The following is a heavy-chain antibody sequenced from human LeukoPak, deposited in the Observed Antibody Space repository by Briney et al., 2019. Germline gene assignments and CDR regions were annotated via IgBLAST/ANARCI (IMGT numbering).Heavy chain of an antibody. CDR3: ASNSRLTSSWYSRDY. D-gene: IGHD6-13*01. CDR2: ISSSGSTI. CDR1: GFTFSDYY. V-gene: IGHV3-11*01. J-gene: IGHJ4*02. Sequence: GSLRLSCAASGFTFSDYYMSWIRQAPGKGLEWVSYISSSGSTIYYADSVKGRFTISRDNAKNSLYLQMNSLRAEDTAVYYCASNSRLTSSWYSRDYWGQGTLVTVSS.